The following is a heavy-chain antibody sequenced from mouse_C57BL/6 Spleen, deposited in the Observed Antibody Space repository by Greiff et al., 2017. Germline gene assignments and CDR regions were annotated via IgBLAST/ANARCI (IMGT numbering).Heavy chain of an antibody. D-gene: IGHD2-3*01. V-gene: IGHV8-12*01. J-gene: IGHJ4*01. CDR1: GFSLSTSGMG. CDR2: IYWDDDK. Sequence: ESGPGILQSSQTLSLTCSFSGFSLSTSGMGVSWIRQPSGKGLEWLAHIYWDDDKRYNPSLKRRLTISKDTSRNQVFLKITSVDTADTATYYCARRIYDGYYDYAMDYWGQGTSVTVSS. CDR3: ARRIYDGYYDYAMDY.